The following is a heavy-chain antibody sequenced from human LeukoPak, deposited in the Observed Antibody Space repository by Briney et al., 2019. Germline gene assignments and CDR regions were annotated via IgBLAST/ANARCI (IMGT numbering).Heavy chain of an antibody. CDR3: AREVGSSWYVRDYYGMDV. Sequence: NTSETLSLTCTVSGGSISSYYWSWIRQPPGKGLEWIGYIYYSGSTNYNPSLKSRVTISVDTSKNQSSLKLSSVTAADTAVYYCAREVGSSWYVRDYYGMDVWGQGTTVTVSS. V-gene: IGHV4-59*01. J-gene: IGHJ6*02. D-gene: IGHD6-13*01. CDR1: GGSISSYY. CDR2: IYYSGST.